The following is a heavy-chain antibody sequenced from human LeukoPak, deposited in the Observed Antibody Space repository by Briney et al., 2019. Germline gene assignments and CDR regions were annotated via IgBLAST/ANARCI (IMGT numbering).Heavy chain of an antibody. D-gene: IGHD3-3*01. CDR2: IYYSGST. V-gene: IGHV4-39*01. CDR1: GGSISSSSYY. J-gene: IGHJ5*02. Sequence: SETLSLTCTVSGGSISSSSYYWGWIRQPPGKGLEWIGSIYYSGSTYYNPSLKSRVTISVDTSKNQFSLKLSSVTAADTAVYYCASRVTIFGVVRLKEARPPEWFDPWGQGTLVTVSS. CDR3: ASRVTIFGVVRLKEARPPEWFDP.